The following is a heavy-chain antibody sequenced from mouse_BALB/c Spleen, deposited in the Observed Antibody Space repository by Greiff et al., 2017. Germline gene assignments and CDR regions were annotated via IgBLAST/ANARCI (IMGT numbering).Heavy chain of an antibody. Sequence: EVKVVESGGGLVQPGGSRKLSCAASGFTFSSFGMHWVRQAPEKGLEWVAYISSGSSTIYYADTVKGRFTISRDNPKNTLFLQMTSLRSEDTAMYYCARGGDGYYWMDYWGQGTSVTVSS. J-gene: IGHJ4*01. CDR1: GFTFSSFG. CDR2: ISSGSSTI. V-gene: IGHV5-17*02. D-gene: IGHD2-3*01. CDR3: ARGGDGYYWMDY.